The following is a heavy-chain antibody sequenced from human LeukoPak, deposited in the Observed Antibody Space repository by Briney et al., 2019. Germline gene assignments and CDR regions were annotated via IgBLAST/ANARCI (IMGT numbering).Heavy chain of an antibody. Sequence: SETLSLTCTVSGGPISSGGYYWSWIRQHPGKGLEWIGYIYYSGSTNYNPSLKSRVTISVDTSKNQFSLKLSSVTAADTAVYYCARGRNDYVWGSYRRNRIYYFDYWGQGTLVTVSS. CDR2: IYYSGST. J-gene: IGHJ4*02. CDR3: ARGRNDYVWGSYRRNRIYYFDY. V-gene: IGHV4-31*03. D-gene: IGHD3-16*02. CDR1: GGPISSGGYY.